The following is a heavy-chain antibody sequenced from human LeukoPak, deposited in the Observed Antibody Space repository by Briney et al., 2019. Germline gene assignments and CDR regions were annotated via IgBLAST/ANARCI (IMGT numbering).Heavy chain of an antibody. J-gene: IGHJ6*03. CDR3: AISGSYEYYYYYMDV. CDR1: GGTFSSYA. CDR2: IIPIFGTA. V-gene: IGHV1-69*05. D-gene: IGHD1-26*01. Sequence: SVKVFCKASGGTFSSYAISWVRQAPGQGLEWMGGIIPIFGTASYAQEFQGRVTITTDESTSTAYMELSSLRSEDTAVYYCAISGSYEYYYYYMDVWGKGTTVTVSS.